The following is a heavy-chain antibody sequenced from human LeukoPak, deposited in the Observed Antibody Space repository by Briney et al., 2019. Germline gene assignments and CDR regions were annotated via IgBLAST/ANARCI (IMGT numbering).Heavy chain of an antibody. Sequence: SETLSLTCTVSGASITSFHWTWLRQPAGKGREGVGLIYSSGSTIYNPPLPRPLAMSVAITKNQLSLKLSSVTAADTAMYYCATKDGDYWGQGTLVTVSS. V-gene: IGHV4-4*07. D-gene: IGHD6-6*01. CDR1: GASITSFH. CDR2: IYSSGST. J-gene: IGHJ4*02. CDR3: ATKDGDY.